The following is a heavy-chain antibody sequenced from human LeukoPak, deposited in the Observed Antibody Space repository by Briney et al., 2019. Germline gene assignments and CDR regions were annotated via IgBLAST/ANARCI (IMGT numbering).Heavy chain of an antibody. V-gene: IGHV3-23*01. CDR1: GFTFSNYW. Sequence: PGGSLRLSCAASGFTFSNYWMNWVRQAPGKGLEWVSTISGSGGSTYYADSVKGRFTISRDNSKNTLYLQMNSLRAEDTAVYYCANSVVVIAYFDYWGQGTLVTVSS. D-gene: IGHD2-21*01. CDR3: ANSVVVIAYFDY. CDR2: ISGSGGST. J-gene: IGHJ4*02.